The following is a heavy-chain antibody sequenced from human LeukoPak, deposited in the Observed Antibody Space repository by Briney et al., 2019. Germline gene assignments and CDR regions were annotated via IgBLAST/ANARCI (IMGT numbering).Heavy chain of an antibody. CDR1: GGSISPYY. CDR2: VYYSGST. J-gene: IGHJ4*02. V-gene: IGHV4-59*01. CDR3: ARDRGIDYYDSSGYGFDY. D-gene: IGHD3-22*01. Sequence: SETLSLTCTVSGGSISPYYWSWIRQPPGKGLEWIGYVYYSGSTNYNPPLKSRVTISVDTSKNQFSLKLSSVTAADTAVYYCARDRGIDYYDSSGYGFDYWGQGTLVTVSS.